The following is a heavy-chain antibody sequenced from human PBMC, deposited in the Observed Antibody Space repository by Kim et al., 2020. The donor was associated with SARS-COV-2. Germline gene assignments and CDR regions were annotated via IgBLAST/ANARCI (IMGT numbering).Heavy chain of an antibody. D-gene: IGHD3-10*01. V-gene: IGHV3-23*01. CDR1: GFTFSSYA. J-gene: IGHJ4*02. CDR3: AKDGAFLLLWFGELSPVDY. CDR2: ISGSGGST. Sequence: GGSLRLSCAASGFTFSSYAMSWVRQAPGKGLEWVSAISGSGGSTYYADSVKGRFTISRDNSKNTLYLQMNSLRAEDTAVYYCAKDGAFLLLWFGELSPVDYWGQGTLVTVSS.